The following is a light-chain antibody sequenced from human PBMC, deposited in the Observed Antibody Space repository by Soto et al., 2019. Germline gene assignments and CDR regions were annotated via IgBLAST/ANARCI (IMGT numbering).Light chain of an antibody. CDR2: DAS. CDR3: QQRSNGPRVT. V-gene: IGKV3-11*01. J-gene: IGKJ3*01. CDR1: QSVSSY. Sequence: EIVLTQSPATLSLSPGERATLSCRASQSVSSYLAWYQQKPGQAPRLLIYDASNRATGIPARFSGSGSGTDFTLTISSLEPEDFAVYYCQQRSNGPRVTLGPGTKVDIK.